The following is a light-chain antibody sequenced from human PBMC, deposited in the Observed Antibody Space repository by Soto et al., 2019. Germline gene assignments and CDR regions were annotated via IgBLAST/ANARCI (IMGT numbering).Light chain of an antibody. V-gene: IGKV1-39*01. CDR1: QSISTY. J-gene: IGKJ4*01. Sequence: DIQMTQSPSSLSVSIGDRVTITCRASQSISTYLNWYEQKPGKAPNLLIYGASTLQSEVPSRFSGGGSGTYFTLTISGLQPEDFGSYYCQQSYTSPVTFGGGTKVDIK. CDR2: GAS. CDR3: QQSYTSPVT.